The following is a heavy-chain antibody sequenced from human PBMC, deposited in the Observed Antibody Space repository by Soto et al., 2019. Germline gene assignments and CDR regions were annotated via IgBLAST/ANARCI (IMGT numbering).Heavy chain of an antibody. CDR3: ASVGVGYSYGYDAFDI. V-gene: IGHV1-69*13. D-gene: IGHD5-18*01. J-gene: IGHJ3*02. CDR1: GGTFSSYA. CDR2: IIPIFGTA. Sequence: SVKVSCKASGGTFSSYAISWVRQAPGQGLEWMGGIIPIFGTANYAQKFQGRVTITADESTSTAYMELSSLRSEDTAVYYCASVGVGYSYGYDAFDIWGQGTMVTVS.